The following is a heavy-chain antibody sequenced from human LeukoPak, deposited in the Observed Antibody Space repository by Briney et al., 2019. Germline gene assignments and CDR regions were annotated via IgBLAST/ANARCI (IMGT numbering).Heavy chain of an antibody. CDR2: IYHSGST. CDR3: ARQRQGYPGGFDY. CDR1: GGSISSSNW. D-gene: IGHD6-25*01. V-gene: IGHV4-4*02. J-gene: IGHJ4*02. Sequence: PSGTLSLTCAVSGGSISSSNWWSWVRQPPGKGLEWIGEIYHSGSTNYNPSLKSRVTISVDKSKNQFSLKLSSVTAADTAVYYCARQRQGYPGGFDYWGQGTLVTVSS.